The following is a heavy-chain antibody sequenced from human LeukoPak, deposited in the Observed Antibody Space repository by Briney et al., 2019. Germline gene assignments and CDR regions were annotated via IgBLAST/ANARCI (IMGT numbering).Heavy chain of an antibody. Sequence: GASVKVSCKASGYTFTSYGISWVRQAPGQGLEWMGWISAYNGNTNYAQKLQGRVTMTTDTSTSTAYMELRSLRSDDTAVYYCARNYGSGSTPYGMDVWGQGTTVTVSS. CDR1: GYTFTSYG. CDR3: ARNYGSGSTPYGMDV. J-gene: IGHJ6*02. CDR2: ISAYNGNT. D-gene: IGHD3-10*01. V-gene: IGHV1-18*01.